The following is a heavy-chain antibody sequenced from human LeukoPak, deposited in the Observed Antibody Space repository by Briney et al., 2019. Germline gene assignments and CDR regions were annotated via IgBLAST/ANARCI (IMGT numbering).Heavy chain of an antibody. CDR2: INAGNGNT. CDR1: GYTFTSYA. Sequence: ASVKVSCKASGYTFTSYAMHWVRQAPGQRLKWMGWINAGNGNTKYSQKFQGRVTITRDTSASTAYMELSSLRSEDTAVYYCARSIVVVPAALDYWGQGTLVTVSS. CDR3: ARSIVVVPAALDY. D-gene: IGHD2-2*01. V-gene: IGHV1-3*01. J-gene: IGHJ4*02.